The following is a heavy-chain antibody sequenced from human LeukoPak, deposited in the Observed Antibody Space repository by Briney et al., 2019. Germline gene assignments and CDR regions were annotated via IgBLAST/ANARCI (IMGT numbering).Heavy chain of an antibody. CDR1: GFTFSSYA. CDR3: ARARYDFWSGSDY. V-gene: IGHV3-30-3*01. Sequence: GGSLRLSCAASGFTFSSYAMHWVRQAPGKGLEWVAVISYDGSNKYYADSVKGRFTISRDNSKNTLYLQMNSLRAEDTAVYYCARARYDFWSGSDYWGQGPLVTVSS. D-gene: IGHD3-3*01. CDR2: ISYDGSNK. J-gene: IGHJ4*02.